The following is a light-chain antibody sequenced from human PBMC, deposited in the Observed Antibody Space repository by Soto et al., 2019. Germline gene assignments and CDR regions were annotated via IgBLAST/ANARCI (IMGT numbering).Light chain of an antibody. CDR3: QQYGGSPRT. V-gene: IGKV3-20*01. CDR2: DAS. Sequence: EIVLTQSPGTLSLSPGERATLSCSASQSISNNYLAWYQQTPGQAPRLLIYDASNRAAGIPDRFSGSGSGTDFTLTISRLEPEDFGVYHCQQYGGSPRTFGQGTKVEIK. J-gene: IGKJ1*01. CDR1: QSISNNY.